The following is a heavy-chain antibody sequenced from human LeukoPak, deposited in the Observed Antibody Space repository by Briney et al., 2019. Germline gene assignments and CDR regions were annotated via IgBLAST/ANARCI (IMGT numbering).Heavy chain of an antibody. CDR1: GFTVSTSW. CDR3: ARDAGWGYYDL. V-gene: IGHV3-7*01. J-gene: IGHJ4*02. Sequence: GGSLRLSCVAAGFTVSTSWVTWVRQAPGKGLEWVANIDKHGSGKYYVDSVKGRFAISRAYASNSVFLQMDSLTAEDTSVYYCARDAGWGYYDLWGQGTPVTVSS. D-gene: IGHD1-26*01. CDR2: IDKHGSGK.